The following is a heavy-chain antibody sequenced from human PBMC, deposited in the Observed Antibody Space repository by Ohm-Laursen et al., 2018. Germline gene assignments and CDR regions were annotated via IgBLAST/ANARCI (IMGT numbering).Heavy chain of an antibody. CDR1: RFTVSSHY. CDR3: ARTYGLDY. J-gene: IGHJ4*02. D-gene: IGHD3-10*01. CDR2: IYSGGST. V-gene: IGHV3-66*01. Sequence: SLRLSCAASRFTVSSHYMTWVRQAPGKGLEWVSIIYSGGSTFYIDSVKGRFTISRDSSKNTLYLQMHSLRAEDTAVYYCARTYGLDYWGQGTLVTVSS.